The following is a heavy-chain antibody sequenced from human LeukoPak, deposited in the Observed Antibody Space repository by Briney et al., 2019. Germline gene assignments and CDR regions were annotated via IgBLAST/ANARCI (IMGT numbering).Heavy chain of an antibody. D-gene: IGHD7-27*01. CDR2: IRYDGSNK. Sequence: GGSLRLSCAASVFTFSSYDMHWVRQSPGKGLEWVAFIRYDGSNKHYADSVKGRFTISRDNSKNTLYLQMNSLRAEDTAVYLCANLGMGIDYWGQGTLVTVST. J-gene: IGHJ4*02. CDR3: ANLGMGIDY. CDR1: VFTFSSYD. V-gene: IGHV3-30*02.